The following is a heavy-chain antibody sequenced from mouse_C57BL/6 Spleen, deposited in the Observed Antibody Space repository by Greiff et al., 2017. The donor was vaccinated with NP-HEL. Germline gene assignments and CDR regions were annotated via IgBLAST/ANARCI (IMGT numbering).Heavy chain of an antibody. CDR2: INYDGSST. J-gene: IGHJ4*01. Sequence: EVKLVESEGGLVQPGSSMKLSCTASGFTFSDYYMAWVRQVPEKGLEWVANINYDGSSTYYLDSLKSRFIISRDNAKNILYLQMSSLKSEDTATYYCARVFYYYGSSYAMDYWGQGTSVTVSS. CDR3: ARVFYYYGSSYAMDY. D-gene: IGHD1-1*01. CDR1: GFTFSDYY. V-gene: IGHV5-16*01.